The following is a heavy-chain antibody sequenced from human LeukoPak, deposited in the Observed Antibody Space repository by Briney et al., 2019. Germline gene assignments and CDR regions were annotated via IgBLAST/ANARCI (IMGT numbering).Heavy chain of an antibody. D-gene: IGHD6-13*01. CDR2: MFASGST. Sequence: GGSLRLSCTASGFSVSSNYMSWVRQAPGKGLEWVSVMFASGSTYYADSVKGRFTFSRDIFRNTLYLQLNSLRVEDTALYYYARGFVQTGYSSSSYVHWGQGTLVTVSS. J-gene: IGHJ4*02. V-gene: IGHV3-66*01. CDR1: GFSVSSNY. CDR3: ARGFVQTGYSSSSYVH.